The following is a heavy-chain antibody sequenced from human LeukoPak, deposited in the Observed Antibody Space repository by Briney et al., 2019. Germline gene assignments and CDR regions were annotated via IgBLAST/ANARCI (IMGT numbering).Heavy chain of an antibody. Sequence: GGSLRLSCAASGFTFSSYWMSWVRQAPGKGLEWVANIKQDGSEKYYVDSVKGRFTISRDNAKNSLYLQMNSLRDEDTAVYYCARDRAAMVSNFDYWGQGTLVTVSS. J-gene: IGHJ4*02. CDR3: ARDRAAMVSNFDY. CDR1: GFTFSSYW. V-gene: IGHV3-7*01. D-gene: IGHD5-18*01. CDR2: IKQDGSEK.